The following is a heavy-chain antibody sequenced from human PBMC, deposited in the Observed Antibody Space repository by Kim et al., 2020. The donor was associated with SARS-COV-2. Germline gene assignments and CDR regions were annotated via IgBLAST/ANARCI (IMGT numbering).Heavy chain of an antibody. D-gene: IGHD6-6*01. CDR2: IKQDGSEK. V-gene: IGHV3-7*03. J-gene: IGHJ3*02. Sequence: GGSLRLSCAASGFTFSSYWMSWVRQAPGKGLEWVANIKQDGSEKYYVDSVKGRFTISRDNAKNSLYLQMNSLRAEDTAVYYCARAIAARLEADAFDIWGQGTMVTVSS. CDR3: ARAIAARLEADAFDI. CDR1: GFTFSSYW.